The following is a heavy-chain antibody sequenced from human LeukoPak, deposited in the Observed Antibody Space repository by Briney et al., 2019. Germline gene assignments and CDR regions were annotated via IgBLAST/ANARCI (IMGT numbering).Heavy chain of an antibody. D-gene: IGHD4-23*01. CDR1: GYSISSGYY. J-gene: IGHJ4*02. Sequence: PSETLSLTCTVSGYSISSGYYWGWIRQPPGKGLEWIGSIYHSGSTYYNPSLKSRVTISVDTSKNQFSLKLSSVTAADTAVYYCARGTTAYGGNEPGRFDYWGQGTLVTVSS. CDR3: ARGTTAYGGNEPGRFDY. CDR2: IYHSGST. V-gene: IGHV4-38-2*02.